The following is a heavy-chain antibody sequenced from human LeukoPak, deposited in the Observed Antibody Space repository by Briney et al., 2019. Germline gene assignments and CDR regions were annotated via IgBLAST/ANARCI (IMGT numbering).Heavy chain of an antibody. CDR3: AYYVGASYRPFEY. CDR1: VFPFRSYW. CDR2: IISDGSST. Sequence: GGPLSLSCAPSVFPFRSYWMRWVRQAPGKGLVWVSGIISDGSSTIYADSVKDRLTISRDNAEHTLSLRMTSLGAEHTTLYYCAYYVGASYRPFEYWGQGTLGTVSS. J-gene: IGHJ4*02. D-gene: IGHD3-16*02. V-gene: IGHV3-74*01.